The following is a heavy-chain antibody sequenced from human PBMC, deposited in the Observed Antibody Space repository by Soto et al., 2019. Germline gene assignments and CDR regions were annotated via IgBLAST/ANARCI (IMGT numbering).Heavy chain of an antibody. J-gene: IGHJ4*02. CDR3: ARFGSGGADS. V-gene: IGHV5-51*01. Sequence: EVQLVPSGAEVKQPGESLKISCRTSGYIFSSYWIGWVRQTPEKGLECMGLIYPGDSDTRNNPSLQGQVTISSNKSLTTASLPWSSLQASEPAMYYCARFGSGGADSWGQGTPVTVSS. CDR1: GYIFSSYW. D-gene: IGHD3-10*01. CDR2: IYPGDSDT.